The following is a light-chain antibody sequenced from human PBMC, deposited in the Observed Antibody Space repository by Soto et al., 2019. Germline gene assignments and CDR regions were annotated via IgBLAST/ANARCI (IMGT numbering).Light chain of an antibody. CDR1: QSISSW. Sequence: DIQMTQSPSTLSASVGDRVTITFRASQSISSWLAWYHQKPGKAPKLLIYDDSSLQSGVPSRFSGSGSGTEFTLTISSLQPDDFATYYCKQYNSYWKLGQGTKVDI. V-gene: IGKV1-5*01. CDR2: DDS. CDR3: KQYNSYWK. J-gene: IGKJ1*01.